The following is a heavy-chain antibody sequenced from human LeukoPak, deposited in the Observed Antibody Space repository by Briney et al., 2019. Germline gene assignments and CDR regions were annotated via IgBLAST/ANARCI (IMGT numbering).Heavy chain of an antibody. D-gene: IGHD3-10*01. CDR3: ARGPYYYGSVGGYYYSMDV. J-gene: IGHJ6*04. Sequence: PSGTLSLTCAVSGGSISSSNWWSWVRQPPGKGLEWIGEIYHSGSTNYNPSLKSRVTISVDKSKNQFSLKLSSVTAADTAVYYCARGPYYYGSVGGYYYSMDVWGKGTTVTVSS. CDR2: IYHSGST. V-gene: IGHV4-4*02. CDR1: GGSISSSNW.